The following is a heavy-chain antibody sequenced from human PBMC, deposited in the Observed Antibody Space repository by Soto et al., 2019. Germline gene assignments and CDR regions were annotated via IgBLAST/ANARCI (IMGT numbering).Heavy chain of an antibody. D-gene: IGHD4-17*01. CDR2: ISGSGGST. CDR1: GFTFSSYA. V-gene: IGHV3-23*01. CDR3: ATKKGNGDYSDY. Sequence: GGSLRLSCAASGFTFSSYAMSWVRQAPGKGLEWVSAISGSGGSTYYADSVKGRFTISRDNSKNTLYLQMNSLRAEDTAVYYCATKKGNGDYSDYWGQGTLVTVSS. J-gene: IGHJ4*02.